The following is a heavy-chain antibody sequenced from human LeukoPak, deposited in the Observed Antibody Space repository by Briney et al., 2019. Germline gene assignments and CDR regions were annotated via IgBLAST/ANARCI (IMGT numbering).Heavy chain of an antibody. CDR2: IYSGGST. CDR1: GFTFSHYW. V-gene: IGHV3-53*01. D-gene: IGHD3-22*01. Sequence: TGGSLRLSCEASGFTFSHYWMSWVRQAPGKGLEWVSVIYSGGSTYYADSVKGRFTISGDNSKNTLYLQMNSLRAEDTAVYYCARGYDSSGWPFDYWGQGTLVTVSS. CDR3: ARGYDSSGWPFDY. J-gene: IGHJ4*02.